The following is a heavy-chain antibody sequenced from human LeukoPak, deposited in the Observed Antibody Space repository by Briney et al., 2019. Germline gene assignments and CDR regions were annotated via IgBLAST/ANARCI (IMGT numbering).Heavy chain of an antibody. CDR1: GFTFSSYG. CDR2: IWYDGSNK. Sequence: GGSLRLSCAASGFTFSSYGMHWVRQTPGKGLEWVAVIWYDGSNKYYADSVKGRFTISRDNSKNTLYLQMNSLRAEDTAVYYCAKDYYYSSGYDAFDIWGQGTMVTVSS. CDR3: AKDYYYSSGYDAFDI. D-gene: IGHD3-22*01. V-gene: IGHV3-33*06. J-gene: IGHJ3*02.